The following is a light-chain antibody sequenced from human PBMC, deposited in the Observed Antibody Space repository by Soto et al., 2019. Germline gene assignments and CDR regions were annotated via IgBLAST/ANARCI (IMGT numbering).Light chain of an antibody. V-gene: IGKV3-20*01. CDR3: QQYGSSPRYT. CDR1: QSVSSSY. Sequence: EIVLTQSPGTLSLSPGERATLSCRASQSVSSSYLAWYQQKPGQAPRLLIYGASSRATGIPDRFSGSGSGTDFTLTISRLEXXXXAVYYCQQYGSSPRYTFGQGTKLEIK. CDR2: GAS. J-gene: IGKJ2*01.